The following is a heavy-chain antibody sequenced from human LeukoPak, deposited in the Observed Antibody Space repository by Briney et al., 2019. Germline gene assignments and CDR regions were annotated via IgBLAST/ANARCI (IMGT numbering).Heavy chain of an antibody. CDR1: GNYW. CDR2: INSDGSWT. J-gene: IGHJ4*02. D-gene: IGHD3-22*01. CDR3: ARGSTYYDSSGQVPFDY. V-gene: IGHV3-74*01. Sequence: GGSLRLSCAASGNYWMHWVRQAPGKGLVWVSHINSDGSWTSYADSVKGRFTISRDNAKNSLYLQMNSLRAEDTAVYYCARGSTYYDSSGQVPFDYWGQGTLVTVSS.